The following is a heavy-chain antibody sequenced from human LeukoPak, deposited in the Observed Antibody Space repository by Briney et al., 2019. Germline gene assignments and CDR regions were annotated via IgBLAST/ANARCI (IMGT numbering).Heavy chain of an antibody. D-gene: IGHD6-19*01. CDR2: IYWDDDK. V-gene: IGHV2-5*02. CDR3: AHRLDSDWAFDY. Sequence: SGPTLVNPTRTLTLTCTFSGFSLSTRGVCVGWIRQPPGKALEWLSLIYWDDDKRYSPSLKSRLTITKDTSKNQVVLTMTNMDPVDTATYYCAHRLDSDWAFDYWGQGTLVTVSS. J-gene: IGHJ4*02. CDR1: GFSLSTRGVC.